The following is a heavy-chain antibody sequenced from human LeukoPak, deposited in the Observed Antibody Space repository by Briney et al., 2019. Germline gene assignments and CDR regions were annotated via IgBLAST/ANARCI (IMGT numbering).Heavy chain of an antibody. Sequence: ASVKVSCKAFGYTFTGYYMHWLRQAPGQGLEWLGWINPNSGGTNYAQKFQGRVTMTRDTSISTAYMELSRLRSDDTAVYYCARDHPRHYDSSGYYYWGQGTLVTVSS. V-gene: IGHV1-2*02. CDR2: INPNSGGT. CDR3: ARDHPRHYDSSGYYY. J-gene: IGHJ4*02. D-gene: IGHD3-22*01. CDR1: GYTFTGYY.